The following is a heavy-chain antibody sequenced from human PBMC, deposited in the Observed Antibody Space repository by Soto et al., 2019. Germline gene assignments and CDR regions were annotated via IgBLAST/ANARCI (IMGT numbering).Heavy chain of an antibody. CDR3: AGGGVRGVITRTRDYYGMDV. J-gene: IGHJ6*02. D-gene: IGHD3-10*01. V-gene: IGHV5-51*01. CDR1: GYSFTSYW. Sequence: GEFLKISCKGSGYSFTSYWIGWVRQMPGKGLEWMGIIYPGDSDTRYSPSFQGQVTISADKSISTAYLQWSSLKASDTAMYYCAGGGVRGVITRTRDYYGMDVWGQGTTVTVSS. CDR2: IYPGDSDT.